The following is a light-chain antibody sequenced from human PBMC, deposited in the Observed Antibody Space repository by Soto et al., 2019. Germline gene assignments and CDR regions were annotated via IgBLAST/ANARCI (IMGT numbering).Light chain of an antibody. Sequence: QSVLTQPPSVSGAPGQRVTISCTGSSSNIGTTNDVHWYLQVPGTAPKLLIYDINNRPSGVPDRFSGSKSGTSASLAITGLQAEDEAVYYCQSYDISLSWVFGGGTKVTVL. CDR3: QSYDISLSWV. CDR1: SSNIGTTND. CDR2: DIN. V-gene: IGLV1-40*01. J-gene: IGLJ3*02.